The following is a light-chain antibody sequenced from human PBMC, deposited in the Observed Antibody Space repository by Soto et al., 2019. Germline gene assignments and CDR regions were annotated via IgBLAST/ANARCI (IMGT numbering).Light chain of an antibody. V-gene: IGKV4-1*01. Sequence: DIVMTQSPDSLAVSLGEMATINCKSSQSVLFSSNNQNYLAWYQHKAGQPPKLLIYWASTRESGVPDRFSGSGAGTDFTLTISSLQAEDVAVYYCQQYWRSPYTFGQGTKVEIK. CDR2: WAS. CDR1: QSVLFSSNNQNY. J-gene: IGKJ2*01. CDR3: QQYWRSPYT.